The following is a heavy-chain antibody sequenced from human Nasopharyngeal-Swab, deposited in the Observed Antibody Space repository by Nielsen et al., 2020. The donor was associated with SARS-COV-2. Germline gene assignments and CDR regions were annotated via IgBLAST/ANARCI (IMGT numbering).Heavy chain of an antibody. Sequence: VRQAPGKGLEWVSVIYSGGSTCYADSVKGRFTISRDNSKNTLYLQMNSLRAEDTAVYYCASPWAYSSSWYSYFQHWGQGTLVTVSS. D-gene: IGHD6-13*01. CDR2: IYSGGST. J-gene: IGHJ1*01. V-gene: IGHV3-53*01. CDR3: ASPWAYSSSWYSYFQH.